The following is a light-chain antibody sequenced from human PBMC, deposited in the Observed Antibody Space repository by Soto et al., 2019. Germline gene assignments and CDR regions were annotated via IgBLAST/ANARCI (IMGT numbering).Light chain of an antibody. J-gene: IGKJ1*01. CDR1: QSVDSTY. Sequence: EIVLTQSPGTLSLSPGERATLSCRASQSVDSTYLTWYQQKPGQAPRLLIYGASGRATGIPDRFSGSGSGTDFTLTISRLEPEDFAVYFCQHYNNWPWTFGQGT. V-gene: IGKV3-20*01. CDR2: GAS. CDR3: QHYNNWPWT.